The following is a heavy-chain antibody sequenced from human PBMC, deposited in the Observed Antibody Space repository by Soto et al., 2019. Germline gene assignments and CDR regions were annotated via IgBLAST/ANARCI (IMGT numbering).Heavy chain of an antibody. D-gene: IGHD3-3*02. CDR3: ARGNLSLDFDS. CDR2: ISRDGLNT. CDR1: GFGFGSFG. Sequence: VESGGDVVQPGRSLRLSCAASGFGFGSFGMHWVRQAPGQGLEWLAFISRDGLNTFYADSVRGRFTLSRDYSKSSMYLQMSALRDEDTALYYCARGNLSLDFDSWGRGTLVTVSS. V-gene: IGHV3-30*03. J-gene: IGHJ4*02.